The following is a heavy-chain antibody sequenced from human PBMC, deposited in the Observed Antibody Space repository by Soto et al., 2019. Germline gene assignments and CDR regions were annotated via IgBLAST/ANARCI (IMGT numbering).Heavy chain of an antibody. CDR2: INYNGRA. D-gene: IGHD2-8*02. Sequence: QLQLQESGPGLVKPSETLSLTCSVSGTSIRSSNYYWGWVRQPPGKGLEWIGSINYNGRAYQNPSLKSRATISIDTSENQFSLKLTSVTAVDTAMYFCARLSGGRSVYFDPWGQGILVTVSS. J-gene: IGHJ5*02. CDR1: GTSIRSSNYY. V-gene: IGHV4-39*01. CDR3: ARLSGGRSVYFDP.